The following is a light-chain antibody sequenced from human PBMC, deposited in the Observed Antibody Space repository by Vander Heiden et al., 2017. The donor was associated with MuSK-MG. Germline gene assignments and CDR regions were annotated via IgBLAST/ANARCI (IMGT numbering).Light chain of an antibody. CDR3: QSYDSSLSGYVV. J-gene: IGLJ2*01. V-gene: IGLV1-40*01. CDR1: SSNIGAGYD. Sequence: QSVLTQPPPVSGAPGPRVTLSCTGSSSNIGAGYDVHWYQQLPGPAPKLLIYGNSNRPSGVPDRFSGSKSGTSASLAITGLQAEDEADYYCQSYDSSLSGYVVFGGGTKLTVL. CDR2: GNS.